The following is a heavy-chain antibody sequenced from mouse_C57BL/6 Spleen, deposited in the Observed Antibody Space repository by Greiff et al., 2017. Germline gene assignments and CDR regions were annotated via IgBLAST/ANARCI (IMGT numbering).Heavy chain of an antibody. CDR2: IYPGDGDT. J-gene: IGHJ2*01. Sequence: QVQLQQSGAELVKPGASVKISCKASGYAFSSYWMNWVKQRPGKGLEWIGQIYPGDGDTNYNGKFKGKATLTADKSSSKAYMQLSSLTSEDSAVYFCARCPYYYGSSMYYFDYWGQGTTLTVSS. V-gene: IGHV1-80*01. D-gene: IGHD1-1*01. CDR3: ARCPYYYGSSMYYFDY. CDR1: GYAFSSYW.